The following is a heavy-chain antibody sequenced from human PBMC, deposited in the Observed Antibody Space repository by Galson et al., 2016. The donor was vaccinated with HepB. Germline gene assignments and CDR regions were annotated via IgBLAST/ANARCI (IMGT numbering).Heavy chain of an antibody. Sequence: SLRLSCAASGFSFGRYWMHWVRQAPGRGLEWLSRIDADGTYMIYADSVRDRFTISRDNAKSLLHLQMNSLRVEDTAVYYCARDYDHCGADPMGAQGTLVTVSS. CDR1: GFSFGRYW. V-gene: IGHV3-74*01. CDR2: IDADGTYM. J-gene: IGHJ4*02. D-gene: IGHD2-21*02. CDR3: ARDYDHCGADPM.